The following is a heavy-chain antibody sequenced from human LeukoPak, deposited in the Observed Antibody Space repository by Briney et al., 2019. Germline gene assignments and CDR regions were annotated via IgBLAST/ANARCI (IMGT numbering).Heavy chain of an antibody. D-gene: IGHD6-19*01. CDR3: AREDRYSSGWYYFDY. J-gene: IGHJ4*02. CDR1: GFTFSSYA. Sequence: AGGSLRLSCAASGFTFSSYAMHWVRQAPGKGLEWVALISYDGSNKYYADSVKARFIISRDNSKNTVYLQMNSLRAEDTAVYYCAREDRYSSGWYYFDYWGQGTLVTVSS. CDR2: ISYDGSNK. V-gene: IGHV3-30*04.